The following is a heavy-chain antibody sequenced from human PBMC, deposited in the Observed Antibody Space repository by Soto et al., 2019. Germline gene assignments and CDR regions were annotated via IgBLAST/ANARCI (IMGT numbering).Heavy chain of an antibody. V-gene: IGHV1-18*01. J-gene: IGHJ5*02. CDR3: ARDYSVAGTFFWFDP. Sequence: GASVKVSCKASGYTFTSYGISWVRQAPGQGLEWMGWISAYNGNTNYAQKLQGRVTMTTDTSTSTAYMELRSLRSDDTAVYYCARDYSVAGTFFWFDPWGQGTLVTVSS. D-gene: IGHD6-19*01. CDR2: ISAYNGNT. CDR1: GYTFTSYG.